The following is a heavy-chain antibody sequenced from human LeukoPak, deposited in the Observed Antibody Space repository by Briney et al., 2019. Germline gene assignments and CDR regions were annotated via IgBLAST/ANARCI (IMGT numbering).Heavy chain of an antibody. V-gene: IGHV4-39*07. J-gene: IGHJ6*02. CDR1: GGSIRSSYYY. CDR2: IYDSGST. CDR3: ARGPGYDFWSGSTWYYYYGMDV. Sequence: SETLSLTCTVSGGSIRSSYYYWGWIRQPPGKGLEWIGSIYDSGSTYYNPSLKSRVTISVDTSKNQFSLKLSSVTAADTAVYYCARGPGYDFWSGSTWYYYYGMDVWGQGTTVTVSS. D-gene: IGHD3-3*01.